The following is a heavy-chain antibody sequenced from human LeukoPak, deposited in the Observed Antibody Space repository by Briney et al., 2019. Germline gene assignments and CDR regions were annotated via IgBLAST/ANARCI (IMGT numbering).Heavy chain of an antibody. V-gene: IGHV4-59*01. Sequence: SETLSLTCTVSGGSISSYYWSWIRQPPGKGLEWIGHIYYSGTTNYNPSLKNRVTISGDTSKSQFSLKLSSVTAADTAVYYCARHGDSSSWSYFDYWGQGTLVTVSS. CDR2: IYYSGTT. J-gene: IGHJ4*02. CDR3: ARHGDSSSWSYFDY. CDR1: GGSISSYY. D-gene: IGHD6-13*01.